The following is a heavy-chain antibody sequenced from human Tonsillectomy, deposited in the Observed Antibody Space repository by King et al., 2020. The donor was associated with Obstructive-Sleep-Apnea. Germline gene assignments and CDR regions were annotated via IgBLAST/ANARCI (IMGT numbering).Heavy chain of an antibody. CDR3: ARMSIVGATTYSYYGMDV. J-gene: IGHJ6*02. D-gene: IGHD1-26*01. Sequence: DVQLVESGGGLVQPGGSLRLSCAASGFTFSSYDMHWVRQATGKGLEWVSAIGTAGDTYYPGSVKGRFTITRENAKNSLYLQMNSLRAGDTAVYYCARMSIVGATTYSYYGMDVWGQGTTVTVSS. V-gene: IGHV3-13*01. CDR2: IGTAGDT. CDR1: GFTFSSYD.